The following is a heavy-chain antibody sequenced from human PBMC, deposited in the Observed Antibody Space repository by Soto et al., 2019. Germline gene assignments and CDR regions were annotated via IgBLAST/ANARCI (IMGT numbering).Heavy chain of an antibody. CDR2: IIPIFGTA. CDR1: GGTFSSYA. V-gene: IGHV1-69*13. J-gene: IGHJ6*02. CDR3: ARPLELRYYYYGMDV. D-gene: IGHD1-7*01. Sequence: SVKVSCKACGGTFSSYAMSSVRQAPGQGLEWMGGIIPIFGTANYAQKFQGRVTITADESTSTAYMELSSLRSEDTAVYYCARPLELRYYYYGMDVWGQGTTVTVSS.